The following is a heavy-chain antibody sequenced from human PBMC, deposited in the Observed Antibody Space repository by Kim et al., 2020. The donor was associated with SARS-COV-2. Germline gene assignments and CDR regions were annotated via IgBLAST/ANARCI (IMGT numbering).Heavy chain of an antibody. V-gene: IGHV4-59*08. CDR2: IYNSGST. CDR1: GGSISGYY. D-gene: IGHD3-16*01. J-gene: IGHJ6*02. Sequence: SETLSLTCTASGGSISGYYWSWIRQPPGKGLEWIGYIYNSGSTNYSPSLKSRVTISVDTSKNQFSLHLTSVTAADTAVYYCARQGANYYYGMDVWGQGTT. CDR3: ARQGANYYYGMDV.